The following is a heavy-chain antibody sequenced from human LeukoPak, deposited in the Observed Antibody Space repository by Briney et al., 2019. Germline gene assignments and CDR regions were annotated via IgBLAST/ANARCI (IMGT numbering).Heavy chain of an antibody. CDR2: ISYDGSNK. CDR3: AKDRAVVVPAASYYFDY. Sequence: PGRSLRLSCAASGFTFSSYGMHWVRQAPGRGLEWVAVISYDGSNKYYADSVKGRFTISRDNSKNTLYLQMNSLRAEDTAVYYCAKDRAVVVPAASYYFDYWGQGTLVTVSS. J-gene: IGHJ4*02. V-gene: IGHV3-30*18. D-gene: IGHD2-2*01. CDR1: GFTFSSYG.